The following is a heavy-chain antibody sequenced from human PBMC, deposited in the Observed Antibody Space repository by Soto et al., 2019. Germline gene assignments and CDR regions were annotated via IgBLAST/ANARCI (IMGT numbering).Heavy chain of an antibody. CDR3: ARRGNGKQFDY. CDR2: IYYSGGT. D-gene: IGHD3-10*01. J-gene: IGHJ4*02. Sequence: LSLTCTVSGGSISSNDYSWAWIRQPPGEGLEWIGSIYYSGGTYYYPSLKSRVTISVDTSKNQFSLKLTSVTAADTAVDYCARRGNGKQFDYGGLGTLVTVS. V-gene: IGHV4-39*01. CDR1: GGSISSNDYS.